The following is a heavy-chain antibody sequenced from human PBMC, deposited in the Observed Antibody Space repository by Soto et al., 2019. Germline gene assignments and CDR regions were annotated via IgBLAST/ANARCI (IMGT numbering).Heavy chain of an antibody. D-gene: IGHD3-10*01. V-gene: IGHV1-69*01. CDR1: GGTFSSYA. J-gene: IGHJ6*02. Sequence: SVKVSCKASGGTFSSYAISWVRQAPGQGLEWMGGIIPIFGTANYAQKFQGRVTITADESTSTAYMELSSLRSEDTAVYYCARSDYYGSGTTQPKRAYYYYYGMDVWGQGTTVTVSS. CDR3: ARSDYYGSGTTQPKRAYYYYYGMDV. CDR2: IIPIFGTA.